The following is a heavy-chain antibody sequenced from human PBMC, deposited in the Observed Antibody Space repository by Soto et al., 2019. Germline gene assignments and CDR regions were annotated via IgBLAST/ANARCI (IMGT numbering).Heavy chain of an antibody. V-gene: IGHV4-39*01. Sequence: SETLSLTCAVYGGSFSNYYWGWLRQSPGKGPEWIGSVFYTGFTSYNPSLESRVSVSVDASKNQFSLKVSGVSAADTAVYYCATSQKGYNWNYFDHWGQGALVTVS. J-gene: IGHJ4*02. CDR2: VFYTGFT. D-gene: IGHD1-20*01. CDR3: ATSQKGYNWNYFDH. CDR1: GGSFSNYY.